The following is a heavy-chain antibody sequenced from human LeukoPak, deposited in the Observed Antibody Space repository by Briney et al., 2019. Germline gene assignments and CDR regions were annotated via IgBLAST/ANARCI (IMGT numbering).Heavy chain of an antibody. CDR1: GFSVTTDSYC. CDR2: DYCGGNT. J-gene: IGHJ4*02. V-gene: IGHV4-61*01. D-gene: IGHD3-10*01. CDR3: ARDHFGSLDS. Sequence: SETLSLTCAVSGFSVTTDSYCWGWIRQPPGKGLEWIGYDYCGGNTNYDPSLKRRVTISVDTSKNQFSLTLTSVTAADTAVYFCARDHFGSLDSWGQGILVTVSS.